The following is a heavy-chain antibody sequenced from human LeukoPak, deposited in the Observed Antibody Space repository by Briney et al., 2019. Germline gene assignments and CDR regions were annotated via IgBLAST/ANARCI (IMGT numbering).Heavy chain of an antibody. J-gene: IGHJ4*02. Sequence: SETLSLTCAVYGGSFSGYYWSWIRQPPGKGLEWIGEINHSGSTNYNPSLKSRVTISVDTSRNQFSLKLSSVTAADTAVYYCARALVRWHSVRFDYWGQGTLVTVSS. CDR1: GGSFSGYY. D-gene: IGHD4-23*01. CDR2: INHSGST. CDR3: ARALVRWHSVRFDY. V-gene: IGHV4-34*01.